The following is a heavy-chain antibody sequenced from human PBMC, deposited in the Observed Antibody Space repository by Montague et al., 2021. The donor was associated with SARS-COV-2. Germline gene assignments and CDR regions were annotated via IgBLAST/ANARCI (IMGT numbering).Heavy chain of an antibody. V-gene: IGHV4-30-2*01. CDR1: CGSTNIHNYC. Sequence: TLSLTCAVYCGSTNIHNYCSNCFTPLTGKCLEWFGSIYHSGSTSYHPSLEGRVTISIDRSKNQFSLKLKSVTAADTVVYYCASDSGNYFGGLDYWGQGTLVTVSS. CDR2: IYHSGST. D-gene: IGHD1-26*01. J-gene: IGHJ4*02. CDR3: ASDSGNYFGGLDY.